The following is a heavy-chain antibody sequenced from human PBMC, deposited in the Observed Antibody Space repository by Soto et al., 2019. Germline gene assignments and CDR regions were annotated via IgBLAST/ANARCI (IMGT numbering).Heavy chain of an antibody. CDR3: ATQRFGSNAFFDI. CDR2: INHSGST. D-gene: IGHD3-10*01. J-gene: IGHJ4*02. V-gene: IGHV4-34*01. Sequence: SETLSLTCAVYGGSFSGYSWTWIRQPPGTGLEWIGEINHSGSTNYNPSLESRVTISLDTSKNQFSLNLTSVTAADTAVYYCATQRFGSNAFFDIWGQGALVTVSS. CDR1: GGSFSGYS.